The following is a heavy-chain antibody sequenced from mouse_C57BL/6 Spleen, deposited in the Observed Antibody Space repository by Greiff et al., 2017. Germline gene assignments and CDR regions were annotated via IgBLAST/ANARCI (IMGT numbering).Heavy chain of an antibody. CDR3: ARDEGYYVFFDY. V-gene: IGHV5-4*01. CDR2: ISDGGSYT. J-gene: IGHJ2*01. D-gene: IGHD2-3*01. Sequence: EVQRVESGGGLVKPGGSLKLSCAASGFTFSSYAMSWVRQTPEKRLEWVATISDGGSYTYYPDNVKGRFTISRDNAKNNLYLQMSHLKSEDTAMYYCARDEGYYVFFDYWGQGTTLTVSS. CDR1: GFTFSSYA.